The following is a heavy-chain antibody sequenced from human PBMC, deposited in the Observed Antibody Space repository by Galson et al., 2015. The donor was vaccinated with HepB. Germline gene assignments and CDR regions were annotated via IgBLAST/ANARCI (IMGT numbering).Heavy chain of an antibody. CDR3: AGVSGYDLSGDAFNI. CDR2: IIPIFGTA. V-gene: IGHV1-69*06. J-gene: IGHJ3*02. CDR1: GGTFSSYA. D-gene: IGHD5-12*01. Sequence: SVTVSCKTSGGTFSSYAISWVRQAPGQGLEWMGGIIPIFGTANYAQKFQGRVTITADKSTSTAYMELSSLRSEDTAIYYCAGVSGYDLSGDAFNIWGQGTMVTVSS.